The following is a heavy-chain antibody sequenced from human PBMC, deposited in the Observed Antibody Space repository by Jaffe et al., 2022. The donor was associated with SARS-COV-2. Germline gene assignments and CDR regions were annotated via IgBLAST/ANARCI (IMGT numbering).Heavy chain of an antibody. D-gene: IGHD6-13*01. J-gene: IGHJ4*02. V-gene: IGHV4-34*01. CDR3: ARGGQQGLSF. CDR2: INRSGSA. Sequence: QVHLQQWGAGLLKPSETLSLTCAVYGGSFSGYYWSWIRQPPGKGLEWIGEINRSGSANYNPSLKSRVTISVDTSKNQFSLKLSSVTAADTAVYYCARGGQQGLSFWGQGTLVTVSS. CDR1: GGSFSGYY.